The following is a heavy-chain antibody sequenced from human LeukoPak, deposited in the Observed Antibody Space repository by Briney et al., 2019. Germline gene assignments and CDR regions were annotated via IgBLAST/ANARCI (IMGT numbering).Heavy chain of an antibody. V-gene: IGHV4-34*01. CDR1: GGSFSGYY. Sequence: PSETLSLTCAVYGGSFSGYYWSWIRQPPGKGLEWIGEINHSGSTNYNPSLKSRVTISVDTSKNQFSLKLSSVTAADTAVYYCARVSLSGSYSPFDPWGQGTLVTVSS. CDR2: INHSGST. CDR3: ARVSLSGSYSPFDP. D-gene: IGHD1-26*01. J-gene: IGHJ5*02.